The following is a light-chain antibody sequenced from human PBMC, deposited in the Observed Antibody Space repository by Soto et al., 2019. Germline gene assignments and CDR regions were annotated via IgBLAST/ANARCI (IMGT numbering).Light chain of an antibody. Sequence: EIVLTQSPGTLSVSPGEGATLSCRASQRISISYLAWYQQKPGQAPRLLIYGSSTRATGIPDRFSGSGSETDFTLTLSRLEPEDFAVYYCPQYGGSPWPFGKGTKVEIK. V-gene: IGKV3-20*01. J-gene: IGKJ1*01. CDR3: PQYGGSPWP. CDR1: QRISISY. CDR2: GSS.